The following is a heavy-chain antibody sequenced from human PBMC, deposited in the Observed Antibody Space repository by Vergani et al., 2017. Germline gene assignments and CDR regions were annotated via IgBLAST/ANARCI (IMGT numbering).Heavy chain of an antibody. J-gene: IGHJ5*02. V-gene: IGHV1-18*01. CDR3: AREGTP. CDR1: GYTFTAYG. CDR2: ITAYNGDP. Sequence: QVQLVQSGAEMKKPGASVKVSCKASGYTFTAYGISWVRQAPGQGLEWLGWITAYNGDPKYTRRLQDRITLTTDPSTATVYLELRSLRSDDTAVYYCAREGTPWGQGTLVTVSS. D-gene: IGHD3-10*01.